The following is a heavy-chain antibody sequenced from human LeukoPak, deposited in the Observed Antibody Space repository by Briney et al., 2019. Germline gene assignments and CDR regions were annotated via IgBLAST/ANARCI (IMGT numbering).Heavy chain of an antibody. CDR2: ISSSSYI. CDR1: GFTFSSYS. CDR3: AMSGYSYGFFDY. Sequence: GGSVRLSCAASGFTFSSYSMNWVRQAPGKGLEWVSSISSSSYIYYADSVKGRFTISRDNDKTSLYLQVNSLRAEDTAVYYCAMSGYSYGFFDYWGQRTLVTVSS. J-gene: IGHJ4*02. D-gene: IGHD5-18*01. V-gene: IGHV3-21*01.